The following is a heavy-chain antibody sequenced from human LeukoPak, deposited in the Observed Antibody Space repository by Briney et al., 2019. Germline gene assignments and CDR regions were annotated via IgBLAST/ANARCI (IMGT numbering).Heavy chain of an antibody. Sequence: ASVRVSCKASGYTFTTYDINWVRQATGQGLEWMGWMNPNSGNTGYTQKFQGRVTMTRNTSINTAYLELSSLRSEDTAFYFCARTRAYSGYGNFDSWGQGTLTTVSS. CDR3: ARTRAYSGYGNFDS. D-gene: IGHD5-12*01. V-gene: IGHV1-8*01. CDR2: MNPNSGNT. J-gene: IGHJ4*02. CDR1: GYTFTTYD.